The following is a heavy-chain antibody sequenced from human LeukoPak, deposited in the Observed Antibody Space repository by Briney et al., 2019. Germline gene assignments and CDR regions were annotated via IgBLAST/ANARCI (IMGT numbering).Heavy chain of an antibody. D-gene: IGHD3-10*01. J-gene: IGHJ6*03. CDR1: GGTFSSYA. CDR2: IIPIFGTA. Sequence: GASVKVSCKASGGTFSSYAINWVRQAPGQGLEWMGGIIPIFGTANYAQKFQGRVTITADKSTSTAYMELSSLRSEDTAVYYCASSPRGVLLWFGEVDYYYYYMDVWGKGTTVTVSS. CDR3: ASSPRGVLLWFGEVDYYYYYMDV. V-gene: IGHV1-69*06.